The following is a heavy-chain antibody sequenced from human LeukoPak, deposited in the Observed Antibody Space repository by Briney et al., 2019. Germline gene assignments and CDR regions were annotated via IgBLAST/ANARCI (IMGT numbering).Heavy chain of an antibody. CDR1: GGSIDRSSYY. J-gene: IGHJ5*02. CDR2: IYYSGST. CDR3: ARDPFEGLDYGDYEAGDWFDP. V-gene: IGHV4-39*07. D-gene: IGHD4-17*01. Sequence: SETLSLTCTVSGGSIDRSSYYWGWIRQPPGKGLEWIGSIYYSGSTYYNLSLKSRVTISVDTSKNQFSLKLSSVTAADTAVYYCARDPFEGLDYGDYEAGDWFDPWGQGTLVTVSS.